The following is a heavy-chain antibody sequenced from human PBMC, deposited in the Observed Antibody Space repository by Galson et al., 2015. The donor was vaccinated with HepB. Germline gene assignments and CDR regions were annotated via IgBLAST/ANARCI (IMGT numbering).Heavy chain of an antibody. J-gene: IGHJ3*02. CDR2: IYPGDSDT. V-gene: IGHV5-51*01. CDR1: GYSFTSYW. CDR3: ARHGAHCSSTSCYPEAFDI. D-gene: IGHD2-2*01. Sequence: QSGAEVKKPGESLKISCKGSGYSFTSYWIGWVRQMPGKGLEWMGIIYPGDSDTRYSPSFQDKVTISADKSISTAYLQWSSLKAPATAMDCYARHGAHCSSTSCYPEAFDIWGPGTMVTASS.